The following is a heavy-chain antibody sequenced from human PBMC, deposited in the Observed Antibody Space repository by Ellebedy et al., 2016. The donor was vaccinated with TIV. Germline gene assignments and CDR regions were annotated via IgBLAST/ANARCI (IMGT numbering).Heavy chain of an antibody. CDR1: GFTFRNYG. J-gene: IGHJ4*02. CDR2: IWYDGSNE. V-gene: IGHV3-33*08. Sequence: GESLKISCEASGFTFRNYGMRWVRQAPGKGLEWVASIWYDGSNEYYGDSVKGRFTISRDNSKNTLYLQMNSLRVEDTAVYYCARENAGLVLHYWGQGTLVTVSS. CDR3: ARENAGLVLHY. D-gene: IGHD6-6*01.